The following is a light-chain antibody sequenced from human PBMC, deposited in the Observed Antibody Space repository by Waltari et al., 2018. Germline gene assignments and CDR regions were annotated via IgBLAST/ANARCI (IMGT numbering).Light chain of an antibody. CDR1: QSVSSY. Sequence: EIVLTQSPATLSLSPGERATLSCRASQSVSSYLACYQQNPGQAPRLLNYAASNRATSIPARFSGSGSGTDFTLTISSLEPEDFAVYYCQQRSNWPLLTFGGGTKVEIK. CDR3: QQRSNWPLLT. V-gene: IGKV3-11*01. CDR2: AAS. J-gene: IGKJ4*01.